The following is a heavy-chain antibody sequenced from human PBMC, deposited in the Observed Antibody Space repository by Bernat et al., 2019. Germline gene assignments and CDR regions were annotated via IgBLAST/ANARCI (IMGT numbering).Heavy chain of an antibody. CDR2: IKHDGSEK. J-gene: IGHJ6*02. V-gene: IGHV3-7*03. CDR1: GFFFGSFW. Sequence: EVELVESGGGVVQPGESLKLSCVASGFFFGSFWMSWVRQAPGRGLEWVANIKHDGSEKYYLDSMKGRFTISRDNANNALYLQMNSLRAKDTAVYYCARSYGLDVWGQGTTVTVSS. CDR3: ARSYGLDV.